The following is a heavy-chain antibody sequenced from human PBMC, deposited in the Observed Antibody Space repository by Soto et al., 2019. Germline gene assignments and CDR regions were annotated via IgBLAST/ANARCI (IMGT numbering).Heavy chain of an antibody. CDR2: IIPILGIA. J-gene: IGHJ5*02. CDR3: ASSYSRITIFGVVIGGFDP. D-gene: IGHD3-3*01. Sequence: GASVKVSCKASGGTFSSYTISWVRQAPGQGLEWMGRIIPILGIANYAQKFQGRVTITADKSTSTAYMELSSLRSEDTAVYYCASSYSRITIFGVVIGGFDPWGQGTLVTVSS. CDR1: GGTFSSYT. V-gene: IGHV1-69*02.